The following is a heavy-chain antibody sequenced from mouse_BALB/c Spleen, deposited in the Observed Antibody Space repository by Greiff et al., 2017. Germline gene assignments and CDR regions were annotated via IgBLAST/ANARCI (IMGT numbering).Heavy chain of an antibody. CDR3: ARLGDYNYFDY. CDR2: ISTYYGDA. V-gene: IGHV1S137*01. D-gene: IGHD2-13*01. CDR1: GYTFTDYA. J-gene: IGHJ2*01. Sequence: QVQLKESGAELVRPGVSVKISCKGSGYTFTDYAMHWVKQSHAKSLEWIGVISTYYGDASYNQKFKGKATMTVDKSSSTAYMELARLTSEDSAIYYCARLGDYNYFDYWGQGTTLTVSS.